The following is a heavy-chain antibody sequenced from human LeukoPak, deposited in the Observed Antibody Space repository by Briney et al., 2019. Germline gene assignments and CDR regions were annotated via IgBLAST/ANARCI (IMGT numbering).Heavy chain of an antibody. J-gene: IGHJ4*02. D-gene: IGHD3-22*01. Sequence: GGSLRLSCAASGFTFSSYSMNWVRQAPGKGLEWVSSISSSSSYIYYADSVKGRFTISRDNAKNSLYLQMNSLRAEDTAVYYCARCGSGYYAEYDYWGQGTLVTVSS. V-gene: IGHV3-21*04. CDR2: ISSSSSYI. CDR1: GFTFSSYS. CDR3: ARCGSGYYAEYDY.